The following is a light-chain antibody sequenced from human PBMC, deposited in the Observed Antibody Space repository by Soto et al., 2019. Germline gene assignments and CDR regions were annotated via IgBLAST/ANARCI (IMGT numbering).Light chain of an antibody. V-gene: IGLV1-44*01. Sequence: QYVLTQPPSASGTPGQRVTISCSGGSSNIGTNAVNWYQQLPGTAPKLLIFSNNQRPSGVPDRFSGSKSGTSASLAIGGLQSEDEADYYCAAWDDSLNGHVVFGGGTKVTVL. J-gene: IGLJ2*01. CDR3: AAWDDSLNGHVV. CDR1: SSNIGTNA. CDR2: SNN.